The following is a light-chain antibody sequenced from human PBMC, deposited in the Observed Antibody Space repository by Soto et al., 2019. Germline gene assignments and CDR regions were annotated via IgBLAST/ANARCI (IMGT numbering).Light chain of an antibody. CDR3: CSYATSYTYV. Sequence: CPLAQPPSASVSPGQSITISCTGTNSYGGSDNSVSWYQQDPAKAPKRILYAVNNRLSGFSNRFSGSKSCDTASLPISGLQAEDEADYYCCSYATSYTYVFG. J-gene: IGLJ1*01. CDR1: NSYGGSDNS. V-gene: IGLV2-23*02. CDR2: AVN.